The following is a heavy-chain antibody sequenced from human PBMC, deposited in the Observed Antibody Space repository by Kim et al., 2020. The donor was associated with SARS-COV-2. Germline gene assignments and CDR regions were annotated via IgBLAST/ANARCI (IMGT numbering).Heavy chain of an antibody. CDR3: ARCAYSWGGFYKHFGLDV. Sequence: GGSLRLSCAASGYTFSSYDMHWVRQAPGKGLEWVSYTCSSGSAMMSADSVKGRFTTSRDNAKKSLYLQMDSLRDEDTAAYYCARCAYSWGGFYKHFGLDV. CDR1: GYTFSSYD. D-gene: IGHD5-12*01. V-gene: IGHV3-48*03. CDR2: TCSSGSAM. J-gene: IGHJ6*01.